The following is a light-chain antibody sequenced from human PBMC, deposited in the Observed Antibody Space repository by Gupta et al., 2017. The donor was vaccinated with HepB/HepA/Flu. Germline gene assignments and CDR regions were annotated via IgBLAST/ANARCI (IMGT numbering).Light chain of an antibody. J-gene: IGLJ3*02. CDR3: CAYAGDIPNWV. Sequence: QSALTQPASVSGSPGQSLTISCAGTNSDIWSYNLVTWYQQHPGKAPKLMIYEVTKRPSGVSNRFSGSSSGNTASLTISGLQAEDEADYYCCAYAGDIPNWVFGGGTKLTVL. V-gene: IGLV2-23*02. CDR1: NSDIWSYNL. CDR2: EVT.